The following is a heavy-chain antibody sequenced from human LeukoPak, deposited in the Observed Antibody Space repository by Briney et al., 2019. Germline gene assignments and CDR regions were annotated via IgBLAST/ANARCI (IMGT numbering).Heavy chain of an antibody. CDR2: ISAEGRT. V-gene: IGHV3-43*02. CDR1: GFNIEKYA. Sequence: GGSLRLSCTASGFNIEKYAMHWVRQRPGKGLEWVGVISAEGRTDHADSVRGRFTISRDNSKESLFLQMTSLRDEDTALYYCATWAFYHDLDVWGQGTTVTVSS. J-gene: IGHJ6*02. D-gene: IGHD3-16*01. CDR3: ATWAFYHDLDV.